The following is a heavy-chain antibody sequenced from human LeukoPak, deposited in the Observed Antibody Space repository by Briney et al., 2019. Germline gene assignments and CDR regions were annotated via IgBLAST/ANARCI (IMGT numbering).Heavy chain of an antibody. CDR3: AREVGATTN. CDR1: GGSVSSGSYY. D-gene: IGHD1-26*01. CDR2: IYYSGST. J-gene: IGHJ4*02. Sequence: SEPRSLTCTVSGGSVSSGSYYWTWIPPPPGKGLEWIGYIYYSGSTNYNPSLKSRVTISVDTSKNQFSLKLSSVTAADTAVYYCAREVGATTNWGQGALVTVSS. V-gene: IGHV4-61*01.